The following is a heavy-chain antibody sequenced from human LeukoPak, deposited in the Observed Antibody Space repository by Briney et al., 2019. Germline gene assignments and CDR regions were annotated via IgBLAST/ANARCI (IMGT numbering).Heavy chain of an antibody. CDR2: IYYSGST. V-gene: IGHV4-39*01. D-gene: IGHD2-2*01. CDR3: GRHGRRGYCGSTSCPPDY. Sequence: KPSETLSLTCTVSGGSISSSSYYWGWIRQPPGKGLEWIGSIYYSGSTYYNPPLKSRVTISVDTSKNQFSLKLSSVTAADTAVYFCGRHGRRGYCGSTSCPPDYWGQGDLVTVSS. J-gene: IGHJ4*02. CDR1: GGSISSSSYY.